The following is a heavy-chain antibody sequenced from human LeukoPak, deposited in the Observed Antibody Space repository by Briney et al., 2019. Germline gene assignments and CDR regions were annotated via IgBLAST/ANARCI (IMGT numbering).Heavy chain of an antibody. CDR1: GYTFTSYA. Sequence: ASVKVSCKASGYTFTSYAMNWVRQAPGQGLEWMGWINANTGNPTYAQGFTGRFVFSLDTSVSTAYLQISSLKAEDTAVYYCARDAPYYYDSSGYSTGDYWGQGTLVTVSS. V-gene: IGHV7-4-1*02. CDR3: ARDAPYYYDSSGYSTGDY. CDR2: INANTGNP. J-gene: IGHJ4*02. D-gene: IGHD3-22*01.